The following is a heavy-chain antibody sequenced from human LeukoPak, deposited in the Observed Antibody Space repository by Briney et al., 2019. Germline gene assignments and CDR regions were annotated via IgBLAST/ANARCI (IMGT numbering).Heavy chain of an antibody. J-gene: IGHJ4*02. Sequence: ASVKVSCKAVGYTFTGYYMHWVRQAPGEGLEWMGWINPNTGATKYAQKFQGRVTMTRDTSIFTAYMEVSRLRSDDTAVYYCARGFLAYFDSSGYYYDYWGRGTLVTVSS. CDR1: GYTFTGYY. V-gene: IGHV1-2*02. CDR3: ARGFLAYFDSSGYYYDY. CDR2: INPNTGAT. D-gene: IGHD3-22*01.